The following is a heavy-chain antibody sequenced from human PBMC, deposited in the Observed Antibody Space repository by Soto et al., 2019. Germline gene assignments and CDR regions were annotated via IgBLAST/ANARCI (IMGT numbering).Heavy chain of an antibody. CDR2: ISGSGGST. CDR1: GFTFSSYA. V-gene: IGHV3-23*01. J-gene: IGHJ3*02. CDR3: AKVRGYYGSGSYYRRLGDSDAFDI. Sequence: GGSLRLSCAASGFTFSSYAMSWVRQAPGKGLEWVSAISGSGGSTYYADSVKGRFTISRDNSKNTLYLQMNSLRAEDTAVYYCAKVRGYYGSGSYYRRLGDSDAFDIWGQGTMVTVSS. D-gene: IGHD3-10*01.